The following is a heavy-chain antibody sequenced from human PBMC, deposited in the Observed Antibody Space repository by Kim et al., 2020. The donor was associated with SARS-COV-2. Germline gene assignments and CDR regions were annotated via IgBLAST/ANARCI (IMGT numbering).Heavy chain of an antibody. V-gene: IGHV3-73*01. CDR3: TSPLNCSSTSCHDY. J-gene: IGHJ4*02. CDR2: IRSKANSYAT. Sequence: GGSLRLSCAASGFTFSGSAMHWVRQASGKGLEWVGRIRSKANSYATAYAASVKGRFTISRDDSKNTAYLQMNSLKTEDTAVYYCTSPLNCSSTSCHDYWGQGTLVTVSS. D-gene: IGHD2-2*01. CDR1: GFTFSGSA.